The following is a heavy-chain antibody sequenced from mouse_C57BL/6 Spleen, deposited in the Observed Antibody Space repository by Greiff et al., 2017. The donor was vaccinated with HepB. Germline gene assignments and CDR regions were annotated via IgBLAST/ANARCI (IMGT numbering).Heavy chain of an antibody. V-gene: IGHV5-17*01. CDR1: GFTFSDYG. Sequence: EVLLVESGGGLVKPGGSLKLSCAASGFTFSDYGMHWVRQAPEKGLEWVAYISSGSSTIYYADTVKGRFTISRDNAKNTLFLQMTSLRSEDTAMYYCASRPSYYSNDVGYWGQGTTLTVSS. D-gene: IGHD2-5*01. J-gene: IGHJ2*01. CDR2: ISSGSSTI. CDR3: ASRPSYYSNDVGY.